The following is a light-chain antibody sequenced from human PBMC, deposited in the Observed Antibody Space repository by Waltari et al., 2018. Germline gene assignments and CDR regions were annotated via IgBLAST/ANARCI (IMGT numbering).Light chain of an antibody. Sequence: SFVLTQPPSVSVAPGGPAAITCGGDNIGSDNVNWYQQRPGQAPVLVIYDDTDRPSGIPGRFSGSNSGDTATLTISGVEAGDEAVYYCQVWDSVSDHWVFGGGAKLTVL. CDR1: NIGSDN. CDR3: QVWDSVSDHWV. J-gene: IGLJ3*02. V-gene: IGLV3-21*02. CDR2: DDT.